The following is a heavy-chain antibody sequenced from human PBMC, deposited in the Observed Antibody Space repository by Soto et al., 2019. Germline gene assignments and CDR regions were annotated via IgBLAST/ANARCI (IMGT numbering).Heavy chain of an antibody. Sequence: SETLSLTCTVSGGSISSSSYYWGWIRQPPGKGLEWIGCIYYSGSTYYNPSLKSRVTISVDTSKNQFSLKLSSVTAADTAVYYCARGVVVTAIWDAFDIWGQGTMVTVSS. J-gene: IGHJ3*02. CDR3: ARGVVVTAIWDAFDI. V-gene: IGHV4-39*07. D-gene: IGHD2-21*02. CDR2: IYYSGST. CDR1: GGSISSSSYY.